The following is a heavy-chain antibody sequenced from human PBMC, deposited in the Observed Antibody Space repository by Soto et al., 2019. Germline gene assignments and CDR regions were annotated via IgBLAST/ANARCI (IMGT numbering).Heavy chain of an antibody. CDR3: VRDLNMVRGFRIAELDY. Sequence: QVQLVQSGPEMKKPGASVKVSCRASNYTFTSYGISWVRQAPGQGLEWMGWISAYNGHTKYAHHFQGRVTMATDPSTSTAYMELRSLRSDDTAVYYCVRDLNMVRGFRIAELDYWGQGTLVTVSS. CDR2: ISAYNGHT. V-gene: IGHV1-18*01. J-gene: IGHJ4*02. CDR1: NYTFTSYG. D-gene: IGHD3-10*01.